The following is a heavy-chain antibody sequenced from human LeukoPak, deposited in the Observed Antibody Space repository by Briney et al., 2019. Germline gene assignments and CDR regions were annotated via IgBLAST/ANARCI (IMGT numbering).Heavy chain of an antibody. CDR2: IIPIFGTA. D-gene: IGHD6-13*01. Sequence: GASVKVSCKVSGGTFSSYAISWVRQAPGQGLEWMGGIIPIFGTANYAQKFQGRVTITTDGSTSTAYMELSSLRSEDTAVYYCARGPDIAAAGTARYNGCDPWGQGTLVTVSS. V-gene: IGHV1-69*05. J-gene: IGHJ5*02. CDR1: GGTFSSYA. CDR3: ARGPDIAAAGTARYNGCDP.